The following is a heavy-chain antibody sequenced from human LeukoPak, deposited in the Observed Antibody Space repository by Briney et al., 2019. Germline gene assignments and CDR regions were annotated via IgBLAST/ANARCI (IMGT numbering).Heavy chain of an antibody. CDR2: IKEDGSEK. D-gene: IGHD5-24*01. CDR1: GFTFSNYW. J-gene: IGHJ5*02. CDR3: ARASKPWLQLT. V-gene: IGHV3-7*05. Sequence: GGSLRLSCAASGFTFSNYWMIWVRQAQGKELEWVGNIKEDGSEKRYADSVRGRFTISRDNAQTSIYLQMNSLRAEDTAVYYCARASKPWLQLTWGQGTLVTVSS.